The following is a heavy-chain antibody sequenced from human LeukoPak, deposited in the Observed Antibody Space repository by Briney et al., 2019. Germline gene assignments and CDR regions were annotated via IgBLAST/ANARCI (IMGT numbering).Heavy chain of an antibody. CDR1: GGTLGSINYY. V-gene: IGHV4-39*01. CDR2: IYYSGST. J-gene: IGHJ5*02. Sequence: SETLSLTCTVSGGTLGSINYYWAWIRQPPGKGLEWIGTIYYSGSTYYNPSLKSRVTLSTGTSETQFSLKLTSATAADTAVYYCARQQRYYYGSGPQLLSWFDPWGQGTLVTVSS. CDR3: ARQQRYYYGSGPQLLSWFDP. D-gene: IGHD3-10*01.